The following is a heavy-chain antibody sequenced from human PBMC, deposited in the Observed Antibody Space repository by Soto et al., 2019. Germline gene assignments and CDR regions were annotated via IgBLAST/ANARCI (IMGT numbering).Heavy chain of an antibody. J-gene: IGHJ5*01. V-gene: IGHV3-11*01. CDR2: ISGSGNTV. CDR3: ASHRMGFFES. Sequence: GGPLRLSWAESGLTLTDSHVIWVRKPPGKGLEWISYISGSGNTVYFADSVRGRFSISRDDAKKSLDLEMNNLKVEGTAIYYCASHRMGFFESWGQGMLVTVS. CDR1: GLTLTDSH.